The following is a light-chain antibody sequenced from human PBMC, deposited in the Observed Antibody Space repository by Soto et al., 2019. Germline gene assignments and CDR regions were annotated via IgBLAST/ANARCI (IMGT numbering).Light chain of an antibody. V-gene: IGLV2-14*01. CDR1: SSDVGGYNY. CDR2: EVS. CDR3: SSYTTSSTFPYV. Sequence: QSALTQPASVSGSPGQSITISCIGTSSDVGGYNYVSWYQQHPGKAPKLMISEVSNRPSGVSNRFSGSKSGNTASLTISGLQAEDEADYYCSSYTTSSTFPYVFGTGTKVTVL. J-gene: IGLJ1*01.